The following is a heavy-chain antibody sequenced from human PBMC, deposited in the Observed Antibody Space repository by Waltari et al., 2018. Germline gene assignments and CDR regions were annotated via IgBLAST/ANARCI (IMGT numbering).Heavy chain of an antibody. CDR2: MNRQRGNG. CDR1: GDTFTTSD. CDR3: AAEKWERQGGYYYFGMDV. D-gene: IGHD1-26*01. Sequence: QEQLVQSGAEVKRPGASVKVSCKASGDTFTTSDITWVRQASGQGPGWGGWMNRQRGNGGSAQKFLGRVTMTMDISINTAYMELTRLTSEDTAVYYCAAEKWERQGGYYYFGMDVWGQGTTVTVSS. V-gene: IGHV1-8*01. J-gene: IGHJ6*02.